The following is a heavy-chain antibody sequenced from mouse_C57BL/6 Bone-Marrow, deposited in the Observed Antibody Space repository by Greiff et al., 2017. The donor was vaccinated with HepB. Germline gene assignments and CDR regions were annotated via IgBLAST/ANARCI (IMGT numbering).Heavy chain of an antibody. CDR1: GYTFTSYW. J-gene: IGHJ1*03. Sequence: VQLQQSGAELVKPGASVKMSCKASGYTFTSYWITWVKQRPGQGLEWIGDIYPGSGSTNYNEKFKSKATLTVDTSSSTAYMQLSSLTSEDSAVYYCARRGYDPTGYFDVWGTGTTVTVSS. CDR3: ARRGYDPTGYFDV. D-gene: IGHD2-3*01. CDR2: IYPGSGST. V-gene: IGHV1-55*01.